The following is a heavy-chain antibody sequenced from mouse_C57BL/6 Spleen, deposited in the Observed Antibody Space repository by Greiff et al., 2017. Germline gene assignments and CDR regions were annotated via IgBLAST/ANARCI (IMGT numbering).Heavy chain of an antibody. CDR1: GYTFTDSN. D-gene: IGHD4-1*01. Sequence: QLPPSVPSLFQPVASVTMSCKASGYTFTDSNMHWVKQSPGKSLEWIGYINPNNGGTSYNQKFKGKATLTVNKSSSTAYMELRSLTSEDSAVYYCARGRTGTGFAYWGQGTLVTVSA. CDR3: ARGRTGTGFAY. J-gene: IGHJ3*01. V-gene: IGHV1-22*01. CDR2: INPNNGGT.